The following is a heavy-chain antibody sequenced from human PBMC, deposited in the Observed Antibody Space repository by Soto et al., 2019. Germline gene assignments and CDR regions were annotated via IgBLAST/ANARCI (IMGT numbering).Heavy chain of an antibody. CDR3: ARLEEGRDSSGWHYYYGMDV. CDR1: GGSISSYY. CDR2: IYYSGST. J-gene: IGHJ6*02. Sequence: QVQLQESGPGLVKPSETLSLTCTVSGGSISSYYWSWIRQPPGKGLEWIGYIYYSGSTNYNPSLNSRVNIPVDTSKNQFSLKLSSVTAADTAVYDCARLEEGRDSSGWHYYYGMDVWGQGTTVTVSS. V-gene: IGHV4-59*08. D-gene: IGHD6-19*01.